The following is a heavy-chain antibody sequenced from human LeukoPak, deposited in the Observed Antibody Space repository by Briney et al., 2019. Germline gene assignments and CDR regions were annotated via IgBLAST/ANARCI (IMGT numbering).Heavy chain of an antibody. J-gene: IGHJ3*02. CDR2: INPNSGGT. CDR3: AREENSSGWYACAFDI. V-gene: IGHV1-2*02. CDR1: GYTFTGYY. D-gene: IGHD6-19*01. Sequence: ASVKVSCKASGYTFTGYYMHWVRQAPGQGLEWMGWINPNSGGTNYAQKFQGRVTMTRDTSISTAYMELSRLRSDDTAVYYCAREENSSGWYACAFDIWGQGTMVTVSS.